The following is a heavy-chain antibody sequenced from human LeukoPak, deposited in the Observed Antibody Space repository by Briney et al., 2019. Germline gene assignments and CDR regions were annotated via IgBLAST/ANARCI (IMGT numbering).Heavy chain of an antibody. CDR1: GIIFSNYW. D-gene: IGHD2-21*02. J-gene: IGHJ4*02. CDR2: INSYGSST. V-gene: IGHV3-74*01. Sequence: GGSLRLSCAASGIIFSNYWMHWVRQAPGKGLVWVSRINSYGSSTSYADSVKGRFTISRDNAKNTLYLQMNSLRAEDTAVYYCTSTLHSYCGGDCLGYWGQGTLVTVSS. CDR3: TSTLHSYCGGDCLGY.